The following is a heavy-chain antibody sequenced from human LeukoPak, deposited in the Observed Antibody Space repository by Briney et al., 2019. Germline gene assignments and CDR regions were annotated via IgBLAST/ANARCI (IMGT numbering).Heavy chain of an antibody. CDR1: GFTFSSYA. V-gene: IGHV3-23*01. CDR3: AKVADYYDSSGYYH. D-gene: IGHD3-22*01. J-gene: IGHJ1*01. CDR2: ISGSGGST. Sequence: GGSLRLSCAASGFTFSSYAMSWVRQAPGKGLEWVSAISGSGGSTYYADSVKGRFTISRDNSKNTLYLQMNSLRAEETAVYYCAKVADYYDSSGYYHWGQGTLVTVSS.